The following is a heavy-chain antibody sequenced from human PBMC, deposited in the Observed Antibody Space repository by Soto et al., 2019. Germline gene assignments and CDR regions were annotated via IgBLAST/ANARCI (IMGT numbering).Heavy chain of an antibody. Sequence: GGSLRLSCAASGFTFSSYAMSWVRQAPGKGLEWVSAISGSGGSTYYADSVKGRFTISRDNSKNTLYLQMNSLRAEDTAVYYCAKVGLEYSSGLFYYYMDVWGKGTTVTVSS. J-gene: IGHJ6*03. V-gene: IGHV3-23*01. CDR2: ISGSGGST. D-gene: IGHD6-19*01. CDR3: AKVGLEYSSGLFYYYMDV. CDR1: GFTFSSYA.